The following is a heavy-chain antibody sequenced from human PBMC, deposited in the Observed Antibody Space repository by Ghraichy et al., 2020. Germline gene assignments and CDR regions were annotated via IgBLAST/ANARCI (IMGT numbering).Heavy chain of an antibody. D-gene: IGHD6-19*01. V-gene: IGHV4-4*02. CDR3: ARDTSGWKESYS. CDR2: IWSSRTP. J-gene: IGHJ4*02. CDR1: GGPIGDNNW. Sequence: SETLSLTCAVSGGPIGDNNWWTWVRQPPGKGLEWIGEIWSSRTPNYNPSLKSRVTMSVDKSKNQFSLKLSSVTATDTAVYYCARDTSGWKESYSWGQGTLVTVSS.